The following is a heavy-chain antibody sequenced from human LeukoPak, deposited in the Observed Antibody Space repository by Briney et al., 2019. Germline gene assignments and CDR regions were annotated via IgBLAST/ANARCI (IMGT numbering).Heavy chain of an antibody. CDR2: TIGSVHST. CDR3: AKDQGIQLWLKYFQC. CDR1: GFTLTSYA. D-gene: IGHD5-18*01. V-gene: IGHV3-23*01. Sequence: PGESLRLSCAASGFTLTSYAMSWVRQAPGKGLEWVSATIGSVHSTYYADSVKGRFTISRDNSKSTLYLQMNSLRAEDTAVYYCAKDQGIQLWLKYFQCWGQGTLVTVSS. J-gene: IGHJ1*01.